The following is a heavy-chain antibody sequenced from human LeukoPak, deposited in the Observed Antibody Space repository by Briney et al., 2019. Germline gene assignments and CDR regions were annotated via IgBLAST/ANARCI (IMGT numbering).Heavy chain of an antibody. CDR2: IKDDGTEK. CDR3: ARDPGGSGSYSWFDP. CDR1: GFTFSNYW. V-gene: IGHV3-7*01. J-gene: IGHJ5*02. D-gene: IGHD3-10*01. Sequence: GGSLRLSCAASGFTFSNYWMGWVRQPPGEGLQWVANIKDDGTEKYYVDSVKGRFTISRDNAKNSVYLQMNSLRVEDTAVYYCARDPGGSGSYSWFDPWGQGTLVTVSS.